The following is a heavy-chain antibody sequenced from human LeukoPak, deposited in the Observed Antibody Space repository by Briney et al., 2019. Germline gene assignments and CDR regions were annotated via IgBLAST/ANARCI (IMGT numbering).Heavy chain of an antibody. D-gene: IGHD4-11*01. Sequence: PGGSLRLSCAASGFTFSDYYMSWIRQAPGKGLEWVSYISSSGSTIYYADSVKGRFTISRDNAKNSLYLRMNSLRAEDTAVYYCARDFPYSNYYYGMDVWGQGTTVTVSS. CDR3: ARDFPYSNYYYGMDV. CDR1: GFTFSDYY. J-gene: IGHJ6*02. V-gene: IGHV3-11*01. CDR2: ISSSGSTI.